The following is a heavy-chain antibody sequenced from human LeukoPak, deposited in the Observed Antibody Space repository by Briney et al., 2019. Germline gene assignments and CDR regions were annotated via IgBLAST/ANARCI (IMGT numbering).Heavy chain of an antibody. Sequence: SETLSLTCAVSGGSISSVNLWSWVRRPPGKGLEWIGEINHSGSTNYNPSLKSRVTISVDTSKNQFSLKLSSVTAADTAVYYCASLDHSSSSYFDYWGQGTLVTVSS. CDR1: GGSISSVNL. J-gene: IGHJ4*02. CDR2: INHSGST. CDR3: ASLDHSSSSYFDY. V-gene: IGHV4-4*02. D-gene: IGHD6-6*01.